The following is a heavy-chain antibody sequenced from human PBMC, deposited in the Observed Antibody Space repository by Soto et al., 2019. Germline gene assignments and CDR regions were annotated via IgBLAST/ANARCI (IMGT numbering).Heavy chain of an antibody. Sequence: QVQLVQSGAEVKRPGASVKVSCKASGYTLTTIHWVRQAPGQRLEWMGWINAGNGDTKYSQKCQGRVTITRDTSANTAYLELSSLRSEDTAVYYCARDSGSAENWGQGTLVTLSS. CDR2: INAGNGDT. D-gene: IGHD5-12*01. CDR3: ARDSGSAEN. CDR1: GYTLTT. V-gene: IGHV1-3*01. J-gene: IGHJ4*02.